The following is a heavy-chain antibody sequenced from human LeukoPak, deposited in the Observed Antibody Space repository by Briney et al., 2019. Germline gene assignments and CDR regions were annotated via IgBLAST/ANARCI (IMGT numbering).Heavy chain of an antibody. V-gene: IGHV3-48*01. J-gene: IGHJ1*01. CDR1: GFTFSSYS. Sequence: PGGSLRLSCAASGFTFSSYSMNWVRQAPGKGLEWVSYISSSSSTIYYADSVKGRFTISRDNAKNSLYLQMNSLRAEDTAVYYCARVNSGGSWYGYFQHWGQGTLVTVSS. CDR2: ISSSSSTI. D-gene: IGHD6-13*01. CDR3: ARVNSGGSWYGYFQH.